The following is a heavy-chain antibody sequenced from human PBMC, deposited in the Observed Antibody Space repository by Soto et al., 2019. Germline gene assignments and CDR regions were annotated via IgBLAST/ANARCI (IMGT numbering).Heavy chain of an antibody. J-gene: IGHJ6*02. D-gene: IGHD3-10*01. CDR1: GFTFSSYG. CDR2: IWYDGSNK. V-gene: IGHV3-33*01. CDR3: GGVDYYYGMDV. Sequence: QVQLVESGGGVVQPGRSLRLSCAASGFTFSSYGMHWVRQAPGKGLEWVAVIWYDGSNKYYADSVKGRFTISRDNSKNTLYLQMNSLRAEGTAVYYCGGVDYYYGMDVWGQGTTVTVSS.